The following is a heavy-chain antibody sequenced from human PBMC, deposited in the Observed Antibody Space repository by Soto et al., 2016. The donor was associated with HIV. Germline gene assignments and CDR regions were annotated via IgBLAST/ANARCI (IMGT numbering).Heavy chain of an antibody. V-gene: IGHV4-38-2*01. D-gene: IGHD3-22*01. CDR2: ISHSENT. Sequence: VQLQESGPGLVKSSETLSHTCAVSPYSITNDYFWGWIRQTPGKGLEWIGTISHSENTYYNPSLKSRVTISVDTSKNQFSLRLDSVTAADTAVYYCAMDTSAWFRFDYWGQGTVVTVSS. J-gene: IGHJ4*02. CDR1: PYSITNDYF. CDR3: AMDTSAWFRFDY.